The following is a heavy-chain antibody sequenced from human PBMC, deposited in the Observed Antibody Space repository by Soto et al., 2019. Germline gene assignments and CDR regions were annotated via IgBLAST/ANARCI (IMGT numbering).Heavy chain of an antibody. V-gene: IGHV1-18*01. Sequence: QVQLVQSGAEVKKPGASVKVSCKASGYIFNTYGIAWVRQAPGQGLEWMGWISGYDGNTNYAQKLQGRVTMITDTSTSTAYMDLRSLRSDDTAVYFWARAEVYYYDGSGDAFDYWGQGTLVTVSP. CDR1: GYIFNTYG. CDR2: ISGYDGNT. D-gene: IGHD3-22*01. J-gene: IGHJ4*02. CDR3: ARAEVYYYDGSGDAFDY.